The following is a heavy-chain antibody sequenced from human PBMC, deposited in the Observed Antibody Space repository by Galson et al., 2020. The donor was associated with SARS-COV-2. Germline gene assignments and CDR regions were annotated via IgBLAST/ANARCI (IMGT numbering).Heavy chain of an antibody. CDR1: GGSVSSGSYY. Sequence: SETLSLTCTVSGGSVSSGSYYWSWIRQPAGKGLEWIGRIYNSGSTNYNPSLKSRVTISVDTSKNQFSLKLSSVTAADTAVYFCTRDMVWAGNYYYMDVWGKGTTVTISS. CDR2: IYNSGST. CDR3: TRDMVWAGNYYYMDV. D-gene: IGHD2-8*01. J-gene: IGHJ6*03. V-gene: IGHV4-61*10.